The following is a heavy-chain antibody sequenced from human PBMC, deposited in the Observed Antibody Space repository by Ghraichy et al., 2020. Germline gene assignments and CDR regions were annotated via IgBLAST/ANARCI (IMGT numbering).Heavy chain of an antibody. J-gene: IGHJ6*02. CDR2: ITSSGRTI. CDR1: GFTFSSYS. CDR3: ARGSKVVRFYYYDGMDV. Sequence: GGSLRLSCVGSGFTFSSYSMNWVRQSPGKGLEWVSYITSSGRTIFYADSVRGLFTISRDNAQNSLYLQMNSLRDEDTAVYYCARGSKVVRFYYYDGMDVWGQGTTVTVSS. D-gene: IGHD4-23*01. V-gene: IGHV3-48*02.